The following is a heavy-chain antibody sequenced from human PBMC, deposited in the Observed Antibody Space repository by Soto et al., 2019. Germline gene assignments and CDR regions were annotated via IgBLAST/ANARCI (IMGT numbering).Heavy chain of an antibody. J-gene: IGHJ4*02. CDR3: ARWPQLEPRFDY. CDR1: GGSISSGGYD. Sequence: QVQLQESGPGLVKPSQTLSLTCSVSGGSISSGGYDCSWILQHPGKGLAWIGYIYYSGSTYYNPSLKSRVTISVDTSKNQVSLKLSSVTAADTAVYYCARWPQLEPRFDYWGQGTLVTVSS. CDR2: IYYSGST. V-gene: IGHV4-31*03. D-gene: IGHD1-1*01.